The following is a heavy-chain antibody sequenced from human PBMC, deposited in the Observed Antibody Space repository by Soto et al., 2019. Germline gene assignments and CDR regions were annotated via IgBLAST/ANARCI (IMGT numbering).Heavy chain of an antibody. CDR2: IYPGDSDT. D-gene: IGHD3-22*01. CDR1: GYSFTSYW. J-gene: IGHJ4*02. V-gene: IGHV5-51*01. CDR3: ARHPDDYDSSGPTSY. Sequence: GESLKISCKGSGYSFTSYWIGWVRQMPGKGLEWMGIIYPGDSDTRYSPSFRGQVTISADKSISTAYLQWSSLKASDTAMYYCARHPDDYDSSGPTSYWGQGTLVTVSS.